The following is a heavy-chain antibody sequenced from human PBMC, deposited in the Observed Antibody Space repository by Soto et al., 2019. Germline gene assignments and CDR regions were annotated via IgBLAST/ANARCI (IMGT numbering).Heavy chain of an antibody. CDR1: GFVFNMYW. CDR3: IRGPRPSSVGTGAI. CDR2: INDDGTRT. Sequence: GGSLRLSCAASGFVFNMYWMHWVRQVPGEGPEWVTRINDDGTRTDYADSAKGRFTISRDNAKDILYLQMNALRVDDTAVYYCIRGPRPSSVGTGAIWGQGTLVTVSS. V-gene: IGHV3-74*01. D-gene: IGHD3-10*01. J-gene: IGHJ4*02.